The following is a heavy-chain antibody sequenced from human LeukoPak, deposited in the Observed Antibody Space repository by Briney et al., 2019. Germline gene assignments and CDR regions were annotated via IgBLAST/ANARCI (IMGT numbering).Heavy chain of an antibody. V-gene: IGHV3-23*01. D-gene: IGHD6-6*01. CDR3: AMLYSSSSIQRDY. CDR1: GFTFSSYA. J-gene: IGHJ4*02. CDR2: ISGSGGST. Sequence: GGSLRLSCAASGFTFSSYAMSWVRQAPGKGLGWVSAISGSGGSTYYADSVKGRFTISRDNSKNTLYLQMNSLRAEDTAVYYCAMLYSSSSIQRDYWGQGTLVTVSS.